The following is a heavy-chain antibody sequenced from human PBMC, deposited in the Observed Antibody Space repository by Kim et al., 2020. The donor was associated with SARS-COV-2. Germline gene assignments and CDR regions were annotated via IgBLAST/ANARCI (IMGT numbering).Heavy chain of an antibody. CDR2: INPSGGST. D-gene: IGHD3-10*01. J-gene: IGHJ6*02. Sequence: ASVKVSCKASGYTFTSYYMHWVRQAPGQGLEWMGIINPSGGSTSYAQKFQGRVTMTRDTSTSTVYMELSSLRSEDTAVYYCARDSPGGHYGSGSYPHGMDVWGQGTTVTVSS. CDR1: GYTFTSYY. V-gene: IGHV1-46*01. CDR3: ARDSPGGHYGSGSYPHGMDV.